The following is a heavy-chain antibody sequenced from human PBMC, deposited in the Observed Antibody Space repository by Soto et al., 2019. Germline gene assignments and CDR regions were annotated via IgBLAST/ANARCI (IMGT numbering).Heavy chain of an antibody. Sequence: QVQLVESGGGVVQPGRSLRLSCAASGFTFSSYGMHWVHQAPGKGLEWVAVIWYDGSNKYYADSVKGRFTISRDNSKNTLYLQMNSLRAEDTAVYYCASQVAAARGSFDYWGQGTLVTVSS. J-gene: IGHJ4*02. CDR3: ASQVAAARGSFDY. CDR2: IWYDGSNK. CDR1: GFTFSSYG. V-gene: IGHV3-33*01. D-gene: IGHD6-6*01.